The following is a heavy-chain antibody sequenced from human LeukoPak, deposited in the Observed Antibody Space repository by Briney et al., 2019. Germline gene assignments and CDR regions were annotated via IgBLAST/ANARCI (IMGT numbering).Heavy chain of an antibody. V-gene: IGHV1-2*02. D-gene: IGHD3-3*01. CDR1: GYTFNGYY. CDR2: INPNSGGT. Sequence: ASVKVSCKASGYTFNGYYMYWVRQAPGQGLEWMGWINPNSGGTNYAQKFQGRVTMTRDTSISTAYMELSRLRSDDTAVYYCARVRYDFWSGYDSYYFDYWGQGTLVTVSS. J-gene: IGHJ4*02. CDR3: ARVRYDFWSGYDSYYFDY.